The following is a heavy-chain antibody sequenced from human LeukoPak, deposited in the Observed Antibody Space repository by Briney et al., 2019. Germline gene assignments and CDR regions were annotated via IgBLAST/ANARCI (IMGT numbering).Heavy chain of an antibody. V-gene: IGHV3-74*03. CDR1: GLNFRDYG. CDR3: ARLGRVTGWYSVY. D-gene: IGHD1-26*01. Sequence: GGSLRLSCAASGLNFRDYGMHWVRQAPGKGLVWVSRIGSDGSGTKYADSVKGRFTVYRDNAKTTLYLEMNSLRVEDTAVYYCARLGRVTGWYSVYWGQGAMVTVAS. J-gene: IGHJ4*02. CDR2: IGSDGSGT.